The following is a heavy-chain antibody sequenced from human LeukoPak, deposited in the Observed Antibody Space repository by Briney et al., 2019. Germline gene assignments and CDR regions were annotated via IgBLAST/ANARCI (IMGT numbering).Heavy chain of an antibody. CDR3: ARVRLLAARPGGVDV. D-gene: IGHD6-6*01. CDR2: ISSSSSYI. J-gene: IGHJ6*02. V-gene: IGHV3-21*01. CDR1: GFTFSSYS. Sequence: KPGGSLRLSCAASGFTFSSYSMNWVRQAPGKGLEWVSSISSSSSYIYYADSVKGRFTISRDNAKNSLYLQMNSLRAEDTAVYYCARVRLLAARPGGVDVWGQGTTVTVSS.